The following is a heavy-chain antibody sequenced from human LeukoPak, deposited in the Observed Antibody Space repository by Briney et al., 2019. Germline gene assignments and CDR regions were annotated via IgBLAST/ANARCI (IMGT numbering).Heavy chain of an antibody. CDR2: MYSRGDT. V-gene: IGHV3-53*01. D-gene: IGHD4-17*01. Sequence: GGSLRLSCAASGFTVSDNYMSWVRQAPGKGLEWVSVMYSRGDTYYADSVKGRFTFSRDISKNTVYLQMNSPRAEDSAVYYCARGYGPDYWGQGTLVTVSS. J-gene: IGHJ4*02. CDR3: ARGYGPDY. CDR1: GFTVSDNY.